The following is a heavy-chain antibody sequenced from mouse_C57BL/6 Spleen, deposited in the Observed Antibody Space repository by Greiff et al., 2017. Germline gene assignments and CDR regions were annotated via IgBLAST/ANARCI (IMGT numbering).Heavy chain of an antibody. D-gene: IGHD1-1*01. CDR1: GFTFSDAW. Sequence: VKLVESGGGLVQPGGSMKLSCAASGFTFSDAWMDWVRQSPEKGLEWVAEIRNKANNHATYYAESVKGRFTISRDDSKSSVYLQMNSLRAEDTGIYYCTGFITTVVARYFDVWGTGTTVTVSS. V-gene: IGHV6-6*01. CDR3: TGFITTVVARYFDV. J-gene: IGHJ1*03. CDR2: IRNKANNHAT.